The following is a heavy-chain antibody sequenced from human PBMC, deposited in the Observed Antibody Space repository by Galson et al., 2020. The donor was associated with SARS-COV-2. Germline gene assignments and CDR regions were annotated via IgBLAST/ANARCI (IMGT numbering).Heavy chain of an antibody. J-gene: IGHJ5*02. CDR1: GYTLTELS. D-gene: IGHD2-8*01. CDR2: FDPEDGET. CDR3: ATTSALMVDNWFDP. Sequence: ASVQVSCKVSGYTLTELSMHWVRQAPGKGLEWMGGFDPEDGETIYAQKFQGRVTMTEDTSTDTAYMELSSLRSEDTAVYYCATTSALMVDNWFDPWGQGTLVTVSS. V-gene: IGHV1-24*01.